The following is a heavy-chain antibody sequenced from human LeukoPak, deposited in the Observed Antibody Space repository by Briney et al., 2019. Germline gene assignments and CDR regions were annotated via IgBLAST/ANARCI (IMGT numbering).Heavy chain of an antibody. J-gene: IGHJ4*02. CDR1: GFTFSSYG. D-gene: IGHD1/OR15-1a*01. V-gene: IGHV3-30*03. Sequence: GGSLRLSCAASGFTFSSYGMHWVRQAPGKGLEWVAVISYDGSNKYYADSVKGRFTISRDNSKNTLYLQMNSLRAEDTAVYYCARHVGRVTTSHTRIDFWGQGTLVTVSS. CDR3: ARHVGRVTTSHTRIDF. CDR2: ISYDGSNK.